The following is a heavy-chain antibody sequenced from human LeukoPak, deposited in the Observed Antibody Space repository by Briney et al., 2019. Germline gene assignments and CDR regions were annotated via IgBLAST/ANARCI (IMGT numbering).Heavy chain of an antibody. D-gene: IGHD3-9*01. J-gene: IGHJ6*02. CDR3: AEDAPARDPSLYDILTCGYYGMDV. Sequence: NPGGSLRLSRAASGFTFSTYGMSWVRHAPGKGLEWVSTISVSGGNTSYADSVKGRFTISRDNSRNTVRLQMDNLRAEDTAVYYWAEDAPARDPSLYDILTCGYYGMDVWGQGTMVTVSS. CDR1: GFTFSTYG. V-gene: IGHV3-23*01. CDR2: ISVSGGNT.